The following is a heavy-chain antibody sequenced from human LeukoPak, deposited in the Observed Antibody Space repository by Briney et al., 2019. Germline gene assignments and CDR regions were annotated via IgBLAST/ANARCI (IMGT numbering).Heavy chain of an antibody. CDR3: AKERGSYTGSFDY. CDR2: INTGGGST. J-gene: IGHJ4*02. CDR1: GFTFSSNG. Sequence: SGGSLRLSCAASGFTFSSNGMNWVRQAPGKGLEWAAAINTGGGSTCYADSVKGRFTISRDNSKNTLYLQMNSLRAEDTAIYYCAKERGSYTGSFDYWGQGTLVTVSS. V-gene: IGHV3-23*01. D-gene: IGHD3-16*01.